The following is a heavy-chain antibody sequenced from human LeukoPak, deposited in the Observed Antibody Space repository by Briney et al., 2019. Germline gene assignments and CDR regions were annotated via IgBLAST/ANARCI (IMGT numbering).Heavy chain of an antibody. CDR2: ISSSSTYI. V-gene: IGHV3-21*01. CDR3: ARTYYDILTGYNPYFDY. Sequence: GGSLRLSCAASGFTFSAYNMNWVRQAPGKGLEWVSSISSSSTYIYYADSVKGRFTISRDNAKNFLYLQMNSLRAEDTAVYYCARTYYDILTGYNPYFDYWGQGILVTVSS. J-gene: IGHJ4*02. D-gene: IGHD3-9*01. CDR1: GFTFSAYN.